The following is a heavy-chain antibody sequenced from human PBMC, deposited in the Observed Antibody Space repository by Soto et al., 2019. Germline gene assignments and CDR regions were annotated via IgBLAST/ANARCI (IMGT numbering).Heavy chain of an antibody. CDR1: GYTFTGYY. CDR3: ASHASIAVAGPFYY. D-gene: IGHD6-19*01. J-gene: IGHJ4*02. V-gene: IGHV1-2*02. Sequence: QVQLVQSGAEVKKPGASVKVSCKASGYTFTGYYVHWVRQAPGQGLEWMGWINPNRGGTDYAQKFQGRVTMTRDTSINTAYMELSRLRSDDTAVYYCASHASIAVAGPFYYWGQGTLVTVS. CDR2: INPNRGGT.